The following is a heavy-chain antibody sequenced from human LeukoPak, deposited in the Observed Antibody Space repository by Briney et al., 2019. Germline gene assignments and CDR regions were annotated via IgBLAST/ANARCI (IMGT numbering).Heavy chain of an antibody. V-gene: IGHV3-7*03. J-gene: IGHJ4*02. CDR2: IKQDGSEK. D-gene: IGHD5-12*01. CDR1: RFTFSSYW. CDR3: ARARGGYDFDY. Sequence: HPGGSLRLSCAASRFTFSSYWMSWVRQAPGKGLEWGANIKQDGSEKYYVDSVKSRFAISRDNAKNSLYLQLNSLRAEDTAVYYCARARGGYDFDYWGQGTLVTVSS.